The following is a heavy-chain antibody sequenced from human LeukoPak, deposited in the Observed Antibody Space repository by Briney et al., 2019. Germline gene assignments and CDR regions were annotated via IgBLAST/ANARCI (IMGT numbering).Heavy chain of an antibody. CDR1: GFTFSSYS. V-gene: IGHV3-48*01. J-gene: IGHJ6*02. CDR3: ARVPTTYGMDV. CDR2: SSSSGSTI. Sequence: GGSLRLSCAASGFTFSSYSMNWVRQAPGKGLEWVSYSSSSGSTISYADSVQSRFTISRDNAKNSLYLQMNSLRAEDTAVYYCARVPTTYGMDVWGQGTTVAVSS. D-gene: IGHD4-11*01.